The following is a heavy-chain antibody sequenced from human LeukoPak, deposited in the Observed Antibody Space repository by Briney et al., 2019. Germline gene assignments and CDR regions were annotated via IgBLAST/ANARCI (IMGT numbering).Heavy chain of an antibody. J-gene: IGHJ4*02. CDR1: GASISSNTYD. D-gene: IGHD3-10*01. Sequence: SETLSLPCTVSGASISSNTYDWAWIRQPPGKGLEWIGSINYSGITYYNPSLKSRLTMAVDTSKNQFSLRLSSVTAADTAVFYCARRVPYGSGSIEFDNWGQGTLFTVSS. CDR2: INYSGIT. CDR3: ARRVPYGSGSIEFDN. V-gene: IGHV4-39*01.